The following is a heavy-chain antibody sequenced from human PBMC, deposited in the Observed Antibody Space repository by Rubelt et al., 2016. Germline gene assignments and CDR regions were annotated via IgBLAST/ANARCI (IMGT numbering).Heavy chain of an antibody. J-gene: IGHJ4*02. Sequence: QVQLQQWGAGLLKPSETLSLTCAVYGGSFSGYYWSWIRQPPGKGLEWIGEINHSGSTNYNPSLKSRVTLLVDTSKNECSMKRSTVTAADTAVYYCARGKEGLGVTMMDYWGQGTLVTVSS. V-gene: IGHV4-34*01. CDR3: ARGKEGLGVTMMDY. D-gene: IGHD3-22*01. CDR2: INHSGST. CDR1: GGSFSGYY.